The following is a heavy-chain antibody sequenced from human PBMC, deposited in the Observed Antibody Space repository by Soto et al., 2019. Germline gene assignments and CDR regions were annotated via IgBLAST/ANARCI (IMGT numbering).Heavy chain of an antibody. V-gene: IGHV1-2*02. J-gene: IGHJ6*02. D-gene: IGHD6-13*01. CDR2: INPNSGST. Sequence: ASVKVSCKASGYTFTGYYMHWVRQAPGQGLEWMGRINPNSGSTSYAQKFQGRVTMTRDTSTSTVYMELSSLRSDDTAVYYCARAPGIAAAGTEWDYYYGMDVWGQGTTVTVSS. CDR3: ARAPGIAAAGTEWDYYYGMDV. CDR1: GYTFTGYY.